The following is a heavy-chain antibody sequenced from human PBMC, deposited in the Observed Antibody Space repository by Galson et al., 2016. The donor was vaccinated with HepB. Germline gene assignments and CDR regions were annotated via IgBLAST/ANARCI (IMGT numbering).Heavy chain of an antibody. Sequence: SLRLSCAASGFTFSSYAMHWVRQAPGKGLEWVAVISYDGSNKYYADSVKGRFTISRDNSKNTLYLQMNSLRAEDTAVYYCAKGYDNGYDPFEYWGQGTLLTVSS. CDR1: GFTFSSYA. CDR2: ISYDGSNK. D-gene: IGHD5-12*01. CDR3: AKGYDNGYDPFEY. V-gene: IGHV3-30*04. J-gene: IGHJ4*02.